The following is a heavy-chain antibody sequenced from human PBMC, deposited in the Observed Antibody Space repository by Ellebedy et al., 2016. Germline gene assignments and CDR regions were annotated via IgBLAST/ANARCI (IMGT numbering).Heavy chain of an antibody. Sequence: SETLSLXCTVSGYSISSGYYWGWIRQPPGKGLEWIGSIYHSGSTYYNPSLKSRVTISVDTSKNQFSLKLSSVTAADTAVYYCARSRLLWFGEPREINWFDPWGQGTLVTVSS. CDR1: GYSISSGYY. J-gene: IGHJ5*02. V-gene: IGHV4-38-2*02. CDR3: ARSRLLWFGEPREINWFDP. CDR2: IYHSGST. D-gene: IGHD3-10*01.